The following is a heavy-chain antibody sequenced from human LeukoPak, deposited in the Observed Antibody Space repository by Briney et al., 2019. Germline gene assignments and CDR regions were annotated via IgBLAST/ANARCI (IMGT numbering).Heavy chain of an antibody. CDR1: GYTFTSYG. J-gene: IGHJ6*03. CDR3: ARTTPRCGGDCYFYYYYYMDV. CDR2: ISAYNGNT. D-gene: IGHD2-21*01. V-gene: IGHV1-18*01. Sequence: ASVKVSCKASGYTFTSYGISWVRQAPGQGLEWMGWISAYNGNTNYAQKLQGRVTMTTDTSTSTAYMELRSLRSDDTAVYYCARTTPRCGGDCYFYYYYYMDVWGKGTTVTVSS.